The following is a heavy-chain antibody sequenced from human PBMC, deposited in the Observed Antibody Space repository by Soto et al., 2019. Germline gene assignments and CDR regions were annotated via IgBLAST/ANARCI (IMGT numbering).Heavy chain of an antibody. CDR3: ARQWDYNSGWYGGQYYLDY. CDR2: ISPYNGNT. D-gene: IGHD6-19*01. V-gene: IGHV1-18*01. Sequence: QVQLVQSAGEVKKPGASAIVSCQASGYTFRNYIIAWLRQAPGQGLEWMGWISPYNGNTNYARQFRGRVTLTTDTSTSAAYLELRSLRSDDTAVYYCARQWDYNSGWYGGQYYLDYWGQGTLVTVSS. CDR1: GYTFRNYI. J-gene: IGHJ4*02.